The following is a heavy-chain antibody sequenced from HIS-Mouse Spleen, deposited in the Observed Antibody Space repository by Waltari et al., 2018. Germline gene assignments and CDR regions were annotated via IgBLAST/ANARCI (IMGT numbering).Heavy chain of an antibody. D-gene: IGHD4-17*01. CDR1: GGSISSSSYY. Sequence: QLQLQESGPGRGTPSETLSLPCTVSGGSISSSSYYWGWIRQPPGKGLEWIGSIYYSGGTYYNPSLKSRVTISVDTSKNQFSLKLGSVTAADTAVYYCARDYGDNWFDPWGQGTLVTVSS. CDR3: ARDYGDNWFDP. V-gene: IGHV4-39*07. J-gene: IGHJ5*02. CDR2: IYYSGGT.